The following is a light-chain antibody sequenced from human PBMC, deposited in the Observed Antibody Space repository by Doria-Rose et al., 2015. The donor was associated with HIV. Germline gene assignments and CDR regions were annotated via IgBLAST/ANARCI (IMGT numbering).Light chain of an antibody. J-gene: IGKJ5*01. CDR3: QQYGTSRGT. Sequence: DIVLTQSPGTLSLSPGERATLSCRASQSFSSTYLAWYQQKPGQAPSLLIYDGSTRATGIPDRFSASGSGTDFTLTISRLEPEDVAVYYCQQYGTSRGTFGRGTRLEIK. V-gene: IGKV3-20*01. CDR2: DGS. CDR1: QSFSSTY.